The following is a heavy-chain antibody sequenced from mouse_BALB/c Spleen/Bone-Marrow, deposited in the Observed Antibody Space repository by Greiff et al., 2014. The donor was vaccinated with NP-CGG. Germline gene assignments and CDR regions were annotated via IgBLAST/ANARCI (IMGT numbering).Heavy chain of an antibody. V-gene: IGHV2-9*02. D-gene: IGHD1-2*01. CDR1: GFSLTSYG. CDR3: ARTLRLRDYFDY. CDR2: IWAGGIT. Sequence: ASGPGLVAPSQSLSITCPVSGFSLTSYGVHWVRQPPGKGLEWLGVIWAGGITNYNSALMTRLSISKDNSKSQVFLKMNSLQTDDTAMYYCARTLRLRDYFDYWGQGTTLTVSS. J-gene: IGHJ2*01.